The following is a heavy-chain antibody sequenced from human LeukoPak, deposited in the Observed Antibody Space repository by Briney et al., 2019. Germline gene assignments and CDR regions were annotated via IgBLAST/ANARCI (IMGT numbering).Heavy chain of an antibody. J-gene: IGHJ4*02. CDR2: ISYDGSNK. CDR3: AKDVLDGSYSDY. V-gene: IGHV3-30*04. D-gene: IGHD1-26*01. Sequence: GGSLRLSCAASGFTFSSYAMHWVRQAPGKGLEWVAVISYDGSNKYYADSVKGRFTISRDNSKNTLYLQMNSLRAEDTAVYYCAKDVLDGSYSDYWGQGTLVTVSS. CDR1: GFTFSSYA.